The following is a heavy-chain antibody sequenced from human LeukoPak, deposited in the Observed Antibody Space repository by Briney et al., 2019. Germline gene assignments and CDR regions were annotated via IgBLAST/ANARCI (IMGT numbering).Heavy chain of an antibody. V-gene: IGHV3-23*01. J-gene: IGHJ5*02. Sequence: QPGGSLRLSCAASAFSFSSFAMTWVRQAPGKGLEWVSAISGSGGSTYYADSVKGRFTISRDNSKNTLYLQMNSLRAEDTAVYYCAKEGSGSYYLSWFDPWGQGTLVTVSS. CDR1: AFSFSSFA. D-gene: IGHD3-10*01. CDR3: AKEGSGSYYLSWFDP. CDR2: ISGSGGST.